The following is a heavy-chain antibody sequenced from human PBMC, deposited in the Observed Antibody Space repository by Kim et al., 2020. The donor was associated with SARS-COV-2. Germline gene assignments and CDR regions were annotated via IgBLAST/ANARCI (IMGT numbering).Heavy chain of an antibody. CDR1: GGTLSKYA. D-gene: IGHD2-15*01. J-gene: IGHJ3*02. Sequence: SVKVSCKASGGTLSKYAINWVRQAPGHGLEWMGGIIPVFGTTDYAQTFQGRVTISADESTSTAYMELSSLRSEDTAVYYCATSTKWDGIAAEAFDIWGQGTMVTVSS. CDR2: IIPVFGTT. CDR3: ATSTKWDGIAAEAFDI. V-gene: IGHV1-69*13.